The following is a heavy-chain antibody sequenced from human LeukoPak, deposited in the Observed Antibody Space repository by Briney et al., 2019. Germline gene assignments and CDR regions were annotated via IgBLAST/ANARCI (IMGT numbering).Heavy chain of an antibody. Sequence: GGSLRLSCAASGFTVSSNYMSWVRQAPGKGLEWVSVIYSGGSTYYADSVKGRFTISRDNSKNTLYLQMNSLRAEDTAVYYCARDQTAGGSYWFDPWGQGTLVTVSS. V-gene: IGHV3-53*01. D-gene: IGHD1-26*01. CDR2: IYSGGST. CDR1: GFTVSSNY. CDR3: ARDQTAGGSYWFDP. J-gene: IGHJ5*02.